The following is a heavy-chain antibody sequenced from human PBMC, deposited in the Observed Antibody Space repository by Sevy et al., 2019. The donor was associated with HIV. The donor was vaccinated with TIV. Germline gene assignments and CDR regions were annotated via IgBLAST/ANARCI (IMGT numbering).Heavy chain of an antibody. CDR2: IYYTGST. CDR1: GGSISAYY. V-gene: IGHV4-59*01. D-gene: IGHD5-12*01. Sequence: GSLRLSCTVSGGSISAYYWSWIRQPPGKGLEYLGYIYYTGSTNYNPSLKSRVTISVDTSKNQLPLKLSPVTAADTAVYYCARAPPVRSGDDSLNWFDPWGQGTLVTVSS. CDR3: ARAPPVRSGDDSLNWFDP. J-gene: IGHJ5*02.